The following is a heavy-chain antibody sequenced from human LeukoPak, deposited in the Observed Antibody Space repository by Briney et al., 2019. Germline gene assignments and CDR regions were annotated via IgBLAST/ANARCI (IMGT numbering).Heavy chain of an antibody. CDR3: ARGGGYDSQGDYYYYMDV. J-gene: IGHJ6*03. CDR2: IYFSGST. Sequence: SQTLSLTCTVSGDSLSSGAYYWSWIRQHPGKGLEWIGYIYFSGSTYYNPSLKSRVSISVDTSKNQFSLKLSSVTAADTAVYYCARGGGYDSQGDYYYYMDVWGKGTTVTVSS. CDR1: GDSLSSGAYY. V-gene: IGHV4-31*03. D-gene: IGHD5-12*01.